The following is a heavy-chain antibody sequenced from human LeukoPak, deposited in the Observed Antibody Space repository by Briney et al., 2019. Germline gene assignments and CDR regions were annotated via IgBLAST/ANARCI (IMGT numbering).Heavy chain of an antibody. CDR1: GFTFSSYS. V-gene: IGHV3-21*01. J-gene: IGHJ4*02. Sequence: GGSLRLSCAASGFTFSSYSMNWVRQAPGKGLEWVSSISSSSSYIYYADSVKGRFTISRDNAKNSLYLQMNSLRAEDTAVYYCASDWESVAAAGDYWGQGTLVTVSS. D-gene: IGHD6-13*01. CDR3: ASDWESVAAAGDY. CDR2: ISSSSSYI.